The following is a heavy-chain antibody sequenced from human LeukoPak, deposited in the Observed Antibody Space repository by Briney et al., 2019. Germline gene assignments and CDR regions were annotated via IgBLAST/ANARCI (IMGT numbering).Heavy chain of an antibody. CDR3: AREMLAAVAAQS. CDR2: INQDGSEK. D-gene: IGHD6-19*01. V-gene: IGHV3-7*01. CDR1: GFTFSNYW. J-gene: IGHJ5*02. Sequence: GGSLRLSCAASGFTFSNYWMTWVRQAPGKGLEWVANINQDGSEKYYVNSVKGRFTISRDDAENSLSLQMNSLRAEDTAVYYCAREMLAAVAAQSWGQGTLVTVSS.